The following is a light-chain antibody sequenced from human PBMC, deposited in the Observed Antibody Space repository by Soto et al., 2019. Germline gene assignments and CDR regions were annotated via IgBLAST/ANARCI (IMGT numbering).Light chain of an antibody. J-gene: IGLJ2*01. CDR3: SSYAGSNNLV. V-gene: IGLV2-8*01. CDR2: EVN. CDR1: SSDVGNYNY. Sequence: QSALTQPPSASGSPGQSVTISCTGTSSDVGNYNYVSWYQQYPGRAPKLMIYEVNKRPSGVPDRFSGSKSGNTASLTVSGLQAEDEADYYCSSYAGSNNLVFGGGTQLTVL.